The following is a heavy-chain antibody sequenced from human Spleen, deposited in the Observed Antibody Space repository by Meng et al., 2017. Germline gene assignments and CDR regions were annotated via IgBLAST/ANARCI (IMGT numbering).Heavy chain of an antibody. D-gene: IGHD3-16*01. CDR1: GFTFSSYW. CDR3: ARPGMIDAFDI. Sequence: GESLKISCAASGFTFSSYWMSWVRQAPGKGLEWVANIKQDGSEKYYVDSVKGRFTISRDNAKNSLYLQMNSLRAEDTAVYYCARPGMIDAFDIWGQGTMVTVSS. V-gene: IGHV3-7*01. J-gene: IGHJ3*02. CDR2: IKQDGSEK.